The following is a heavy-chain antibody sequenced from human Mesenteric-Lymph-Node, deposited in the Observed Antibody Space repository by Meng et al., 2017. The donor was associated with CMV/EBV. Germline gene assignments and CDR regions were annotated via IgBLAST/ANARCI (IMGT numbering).Heavy chain of an antibody. D-gene: IGHD3-22*01. CDR2: IKRQTEGGTT. V-gene: IGHV3-15*01. Sequence: GGSLRLSCAASGFVFSGAWMSWVRQAPGKGLEWVAQIKRQTEGGTTDYGTSVKGRFIVSRDDSRNTLYLQLNSLKTEDTAVYYCTTGYIVAGYWGQGTLVTVSS. J-gene: IGHJ4*02. CDR1: GFVFSGAW. CDR3: TTGYIVAGY.